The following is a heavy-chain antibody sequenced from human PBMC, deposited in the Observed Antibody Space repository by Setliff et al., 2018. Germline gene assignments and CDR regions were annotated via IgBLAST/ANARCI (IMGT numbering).Heavy chain of an antibody. Sequence: PSETLSLTCAVSGFSISSSTYYWGWIRQPPGKGLEWIGSVYYSGTTKYNPSLGSRVTISVDASKNQFSLNLTSVTAADTAVYYCARASSGWYSAYYYYMDVWGKGTTVTVSS. CDR2: VYYSGTT. J-gene: IGHJ6*03. CDR3: ARASSGWYSAYYYYMDV. D-gene: IGHD6-19*01. CDR1: GFSISSSTYY. V-gene: IGHV4-39*01.